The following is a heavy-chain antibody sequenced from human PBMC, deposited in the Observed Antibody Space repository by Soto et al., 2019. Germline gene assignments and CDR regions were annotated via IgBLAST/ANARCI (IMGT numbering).Heavy chain of an antibody. D-gene: IGHD3-16*02. CDR1: GFTFSSYA. CDR3: ARDHYDYIWGSYRRDAFDI. Sequence: GGSLRLSCAASGFTFSSYAMSWVRQAPGKGLEWVSAISGSGGSTYYADSVKGRFTISRDNSKNTLYLQMNSLRAEDTAVYYCARDHYDYIWGSYRRDAFDIWGQGTMVTVSS. CDR2: ISGSGGST. J-gene: IGHJ3*02. V-gene: IGHV3-23*01.